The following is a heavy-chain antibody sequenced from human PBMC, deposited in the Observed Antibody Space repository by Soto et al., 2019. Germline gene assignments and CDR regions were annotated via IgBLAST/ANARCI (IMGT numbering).Heavy chain of an antibody. D-gene: IGHD2-15*01. Sequence: ASVKVSCKASGYTFTSYGISWVRQAPGQGLEWMGWISAYNGNTNYAQKLQGRVTMTTDTSTSTAYMELRSLRSDDTAVYYCARGHGYCSGGSCYSDYYYGMDVWGQGTTVTVSS. CDR3: ARGHGYCSGGSCYSDYYYGMDV. J-gene: IGHJ6*02. CDR2: ISAYNGNT. V-gene: IGHV1-18*01. CDR1: GYTFTSYG.